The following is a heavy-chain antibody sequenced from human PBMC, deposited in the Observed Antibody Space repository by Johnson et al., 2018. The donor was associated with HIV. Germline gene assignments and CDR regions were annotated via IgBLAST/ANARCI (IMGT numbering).Heavy chain of an antibody. D-gene: IGHD1-26*01. CDR3: ARGRGGYYTFDV. CDR2: IYGGGST. CDR1: GFTFDDYG. V-gene: IGHV3-20*04. Sequence: VQLMESGGGVVRPGGSLRLSCAASGFTFDDYGMSWVRQAPGKGLAWVSVIYGGGSTDYGDSVTGRFTISRDNSKNTVYLQMNSLRAEDTAVYYCARGRGGYYTFDVWGQGTMVTVSS. J-gene: IGHJ3*01.